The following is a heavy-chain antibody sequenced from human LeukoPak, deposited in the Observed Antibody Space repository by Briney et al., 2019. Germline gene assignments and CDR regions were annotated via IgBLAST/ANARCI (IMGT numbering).Heavy chain of an antibody. Sequence: SETLSLTCTVSGASISDYLWSWIRQSLGKRLEWIGYIDPSGSTNYNPSLNSRATVSVDTSNHHFSLKLKSVTAADTAVYFCARHGRERASRNQGDAFDIWGQGTVVIVSS. CDR2: IDPSGST. CDR1: GASISDYL. V-gene: IGHV4-4*09. J-gene: IGHJ3*02. D-gene: IGHD3-16*01. CDR3: ARHGRERASRNQGDAFDI.